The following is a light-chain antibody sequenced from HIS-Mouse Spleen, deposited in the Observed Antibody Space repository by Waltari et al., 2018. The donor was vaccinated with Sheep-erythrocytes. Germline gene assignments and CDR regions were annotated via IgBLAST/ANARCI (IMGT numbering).Light chain of an antibody. CDR1: SSDVGGYNY. CDR3: CSYAGIYNHV. Sequence: QSALTQPRSVSGSPGQSVTISCTGTSSDVGGYNYVSWYQQHPGKAPKLVIYDVSKRPSGVPDRFSGSKSVHTASLTISGLQAEDEADYYCCSYAGIYNHVFATGTKVTVL. V-gene: IGLV2-11*01. CDR2: DVS. J-gene: IGLJ1*01.